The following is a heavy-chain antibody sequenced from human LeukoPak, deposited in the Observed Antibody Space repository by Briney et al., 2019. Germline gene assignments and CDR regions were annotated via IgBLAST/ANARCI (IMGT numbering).Heavy chain of an antibody. V-gene: IGHV3-7*01. CDR2: IKQDGSEK. D-gene: IGHD3-22*01. CDR1: GFIFSNYW. CDR3: ATYSSLNRREFQY. Sequence: GGSLRLSCVASGFIFSNYWMNWVRQAPGKGLEWVANIKQDGSEKYYVDSVKGRFTISRDNAKNSLYLQMNSLRAEDTAVYYCATYSSLNRREFQYWGQGTLLTVSS. J-gene: IGHJ1*01.